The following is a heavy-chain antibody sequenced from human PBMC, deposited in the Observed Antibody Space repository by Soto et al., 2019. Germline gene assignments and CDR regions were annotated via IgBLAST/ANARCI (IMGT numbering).Heavy chain of an antibody. J-gene: IGHJ4*02. CDR3: ARDQVDSCGYSLFDF. Sequence: GGSLRLSCAASGFTFSSYSMNWVRQAPGKGLEWVSYISSSSSTIYYADSVKGRFTISRDNAKNSLYLQMNSLSDEDTAVYYCARDQVDSCGYSLFDFWGQGALVTVSS. CDR1: GFTFSSYS. CDR2: ISSSSSTI. V-gene: IGHV3-48*02. D-gene: IGHD3-22*01.